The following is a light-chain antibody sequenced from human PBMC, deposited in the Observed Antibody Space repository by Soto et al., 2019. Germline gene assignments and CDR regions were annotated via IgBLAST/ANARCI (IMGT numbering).Light chain of an antibody. CDR3: QHYGASLWT. Sequence: EIVLTQSPGTLSLSPGERATLSCRASQSVDSSYLAWYQQKFGQAPRLIIYGASRRATGIPDRISGSGSGTDFTLTISRLEPEDFAMYYCQHYGASLWTFGQGTKVDIK. CDR1: QSVDSSY. V-gene: IGKV3-20*01. CDR2: GAS. J-gene: IGKJ1*01.